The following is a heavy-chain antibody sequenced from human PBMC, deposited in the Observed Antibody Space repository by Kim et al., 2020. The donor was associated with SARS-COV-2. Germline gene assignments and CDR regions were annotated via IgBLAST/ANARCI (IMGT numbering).Heavy chain of an antibody. CDR3: ARGPPIGGGDCYSH. D-gene: IGHD2-21*02. V-gene: IGHV4-30-2*05. Sequence: TPSLNSRVTISMDTSKNLFSLKLSSVTAADTAVYYCARGPPIGGGDCYSHWGQGTLVTVSS. J-gene: IGHJ4*02.